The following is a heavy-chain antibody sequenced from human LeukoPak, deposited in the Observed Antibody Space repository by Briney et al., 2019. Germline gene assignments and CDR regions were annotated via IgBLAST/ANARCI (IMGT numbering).Heavy chain of an antibody. J-gene: IGHJ5*02. D-gene: IGHD4-17*01. Sequence: GESLKISCKGSGYSFTSYWIGWVRQMPGKGLEWMGIIYPGDSDTRYSPSFQGQVTISADKSISTAYLQWSSLKASDTAMYYCARHGGYDYGDYYWFDPWGQGTLVTVSS. CDR3: ARHGGYDYGDYYWFDP. CDR1: GYSFTSYW. CDR2: IYPGDSDT. V-gene: IGHV5-51*01.